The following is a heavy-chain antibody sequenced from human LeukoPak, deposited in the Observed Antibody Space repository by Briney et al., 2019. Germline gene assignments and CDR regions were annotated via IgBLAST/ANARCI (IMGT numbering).Heavy chain of an antibody. CDR2: IFYDGST. CDR1: GDSVTSTSYF. J-gene: IGHJ4*02. V-gene: IGHV4-39*01. D-gene: IGHD2-8*02. CDR3: SRRARLPGSGGHVNDY. Sequence: PSETLSLTCTVSGDSVTSTSYFWGWVRLPPGKGLDWIGSIFYDGSTHYDPSLESRVTISVDTSKNQVSLKLTSVTAADTAVYYCSRRARLPGSGGHVNDYWGQGTLVTVSS.